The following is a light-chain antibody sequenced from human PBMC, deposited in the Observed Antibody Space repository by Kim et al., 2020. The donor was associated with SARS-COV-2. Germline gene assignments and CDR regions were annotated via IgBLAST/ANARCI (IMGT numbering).Light chain of an antibody. CDR1: SSDVGGYNY. Sequence: QSALTQPASVSGSPGQSITISCTGTSSDVGGYNYFSWYQQHPGKAPKLMIYDVNKWPSGVSNRFSGSKSGNTASLTISVLQAEDEAEYYCSSYRNTNTWVFGGGTKLTVL. CDR2: DVN. CDR3: SSYRNTNTWV. J-gene: IGLJ3*02. V-gene: IGLV2-14*01.